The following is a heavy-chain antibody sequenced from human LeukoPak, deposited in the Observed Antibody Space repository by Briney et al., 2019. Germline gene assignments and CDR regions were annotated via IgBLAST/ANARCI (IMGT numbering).Heavy chain of an antibody. CDR1: GFTFDDYA. CDR3: ARFGESPYYYYYYGMDV. Sequence: PGGSLRLSCAASGFTFDDYAMHWVRHAPGKGLEWVSGISWNSGSIGYADSVKGRFTISRDNAKNSLYLQMNSLRAEDTASYYCARFGESPYYYYYYGMDVWGQGNTVTVCS. CDR2: ISWNSGSI. V-gene: IGHV3-9*01. D-gene: IGHD3-16*01. J-gene: IGHJ6*02.